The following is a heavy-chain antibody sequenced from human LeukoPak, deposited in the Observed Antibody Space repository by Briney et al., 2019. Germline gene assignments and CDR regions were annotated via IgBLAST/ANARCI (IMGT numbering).Heavy chain of an antibody. D-gene: IGHD2-15*01. CDR3: ARDRRYCSGGSCYFDYFFDY. Sequence: PGRSLRLSCAASGFTFNSYAVHWVRQAPGKGLEWVAVISYDGSINFYSASVKGRFTISRDNSKNTLYLQMNSLRADDTALYFRARDRRYCSGGSCYFDYFFDYWGQGTLVTVSS. CDR2: ISYDGSIN. CDR1: GFTFNSYA. J-gene: IGHJ4*02. V-gene: IGHV3-30*04.